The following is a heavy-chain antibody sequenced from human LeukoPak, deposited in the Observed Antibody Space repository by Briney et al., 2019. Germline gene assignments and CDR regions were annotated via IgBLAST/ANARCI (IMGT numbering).Heavy chain of an antibody. V-gene: IGHV3-23*01. CDR2: IIGSGGST. CDR3: AKHADTAMVGDYFDY. J-gene: IGHJ4*02. CDR1: GFTFSSYA. D-gene: IGHD5-18*01. Sequence: PGGSLRLSCAASGFTFSSYAMSWVRQAPGKGLEWVSAIIGSGGSTYYADSVKGRFTISRDNSKNTLYLQMNSLRAEDTAVYYYAKHADTAMVGDYFDYWGQGTLVTVSS.